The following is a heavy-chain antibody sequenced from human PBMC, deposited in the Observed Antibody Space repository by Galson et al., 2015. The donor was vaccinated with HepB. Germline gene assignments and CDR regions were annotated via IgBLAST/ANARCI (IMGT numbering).Heavy chain of an antibody. D-gene: IGHD6-13*01. CDR1: GYTFTGFF. Sequence: SVKVSCKASGYTFTGFFMHWVRQAPGQGLEWVGYINPATGGTKCAQNFQGRVTMTRDTSITIVYMELSSLTSDDTALYYCARDVPGFSSRFDFWGQGTLVTVSS. J-gene: IGHJ4*02. CDR3: ARDVPGFSSRFDF. CDR2: INPATGGT. V-gene: IGHV1-2*02.